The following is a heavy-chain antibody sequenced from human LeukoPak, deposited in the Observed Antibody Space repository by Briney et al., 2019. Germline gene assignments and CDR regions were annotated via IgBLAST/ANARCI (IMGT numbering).Heavy chain of an antibody. CDR2: ITGSGGST. Sequence: GGSLRLSCAASGFTFSSYGMHWVRQAPGKGLEWVSGITGSGGSTYYADSVKGRFTISRDNSKNTLYLQMNSLRAEDTAIYYCARDERLLSFLKWGQGTLVTVSS. V-gene: IGHV3-23*01. CDR3: ARDERLLSFLK. CDR1: GFTFSSYG. J-gene: IGHJ4*02. D-gene: IGHD3-3*01.